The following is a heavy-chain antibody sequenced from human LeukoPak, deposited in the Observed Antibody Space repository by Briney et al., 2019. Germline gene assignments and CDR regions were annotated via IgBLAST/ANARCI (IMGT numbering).Heavy chain of an antibody. CDR2: IYTSGST. Sequence: SQTLSLTCPVSGGSISSGSYYWSWIRQPAGKGLEWIWRIYTSGSTNYNPSLKSRVTISVDTSKNQFSLKLSSVTAADTAVYYCAKYAHSNITMVRGVIPAYFDYWGQGTLVTVSS. CDR1: GGSISSGSYY. V-gene: IGHV4-61*02. D-gene: IGHD3-10*01. CDR3: AKYAHSNITMVRGVIPAYFDY. J-gene: IGHJ4*02.